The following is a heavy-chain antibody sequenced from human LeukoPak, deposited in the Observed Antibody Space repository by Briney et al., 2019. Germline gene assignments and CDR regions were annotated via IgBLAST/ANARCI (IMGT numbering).Heavy chain of an antibody. D-gene: IGHD6-6*01. CDR1: GFTFSSYS. CDR2: ISSSSSTI. CDR3: ARGSLGSSSSSDCCPLDY. Sequence: PGGSLRLSCAASGFTFSSYSMNWVRQAPGKGLEWVSYISSSSSTIYYADSVKGRFTISRDNAKNSLYLQMNSLRAEDTAIYYCARGSLGSSSSSDCCPLDYWGQGTLVTVSS. J-gene: IGHJ4*02. V-gene: IGHV3-48*04.